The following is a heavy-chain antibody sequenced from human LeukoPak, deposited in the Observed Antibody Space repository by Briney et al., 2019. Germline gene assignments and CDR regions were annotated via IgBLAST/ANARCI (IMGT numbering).Heavy chain of an antibody. V-gene: IGHV3-23*01. CDR2: ISGSGDST. CDR1: GFTFSSYA. D-gene: IGHD4-11*01. CDR3: AKGLLDSDYLFFDY. J-gene: IGHJ4*02. Sequence: PGGSLRLSCAASGFTFSSYAMSWVRQAPGKGLELVSTISGSGDSTYYADSMKGRFTVSRDNSKNTLYLQMNSLRAEDTAVYYCAKGLLDSDYLFFDYWGQGTLVTVSS.